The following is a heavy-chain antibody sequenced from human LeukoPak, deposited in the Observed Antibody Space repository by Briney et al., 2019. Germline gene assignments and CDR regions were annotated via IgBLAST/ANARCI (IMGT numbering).Heavy chain of an antibody. CDR2: ISSSSSYI. Sequence: PGGSLRLSCAASGFTFSSYEMNWVRQAPGKGLEWVSSISSSSSYIYYADSVKGRFTISRDNAKNSLYLQMNSLRAEDTAVYYCARFATFGGVIFYMDYWGQGTLVTVSS. V-gene: IGHV3-21*01. D-gene: IGHD3-16*02. J-gene: IGHJ4*02. CDR1: GFTFSSYE. CDR3: ARFATFGGVIFYMDY.